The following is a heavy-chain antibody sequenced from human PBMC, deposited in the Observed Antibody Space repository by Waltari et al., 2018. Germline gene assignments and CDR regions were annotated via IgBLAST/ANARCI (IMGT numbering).Heavy chain of an antibody. CDR2: ISGSGGST. Sequence: EVQLLESGGGLVQPGGSLRLSCAASGFTFRSYAMIWVRRAPGKGLEWVSAISGSGGSTYYADSVKGRFTISRDNSKNTLYLQMNSLRAEDTAVYYCAKDRVQLWEPIDYWGQGTLVTVSS. CDR1: GFTFRSYA. D-gene: IGHD5-18*01. J-gene: IGHJ4*02. V-gene: IGHV3-23*01. CDR3: AKDRVQLWEPIDY.